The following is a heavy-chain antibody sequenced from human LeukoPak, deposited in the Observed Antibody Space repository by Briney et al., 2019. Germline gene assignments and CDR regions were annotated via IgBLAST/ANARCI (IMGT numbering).Heavy chain of an antibody. CDR2: ISYDGSNK. CDR3: ARAYDSSGYYYGY. CDR1: GFFFSAYG. V-gene: IGHV3-30*03. Sequence: GGSLRLSCAASGFFFSAYGIHWVRQAPGKGLEWVAVISYDGSNKYYADSVKGRFTISRDNAKNSLYLQMNSLRAEDTALYHCARAYDSSGYYYGYWGQGTLVTVSS. D-gene: IGHD3-22*01. J-gene: IGHJ4*02.